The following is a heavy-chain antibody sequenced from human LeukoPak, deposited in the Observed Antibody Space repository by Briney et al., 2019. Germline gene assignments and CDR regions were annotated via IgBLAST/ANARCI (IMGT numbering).Heavy chain of an antibody. D-gene: IGHD6-6*01. CDR1: GYTLTELS. V-gene: IGHV1-24*01. J-gene: IGHJ3*02. CDR2: FDPEDGET. Sequence: ASVKVSCKVSGYTLTELSMHWVRQTPRKGLEWMGGFDPEDGETIYAQKFQGRVTITADESTSTAYMELSSLRSEDTAVYYCARAGSSRAFDIWGQGTMVTVSS. CDR3: ARAGSSRAFDI.